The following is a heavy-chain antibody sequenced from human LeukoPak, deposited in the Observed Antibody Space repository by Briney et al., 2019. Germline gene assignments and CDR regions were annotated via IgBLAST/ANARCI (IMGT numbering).Heavy chain of an antibody. J-gene: IGHJ3*02. CDR1: GFTFSSYW. V-gene: IGHV3-7*01. CDR3: TRDHSAVYFGLRSFSDDAFDI. CDR2: IKQDGSEK. Sequence: GGSLRLSCAASGFTFSSYWMSWVRQAPGKGLEWVANIKQDGSEKYYVDSVKGRFTVSRDNAKNSLYLQMNSLRAEDTAVYYCTRDHSAVYFGLRSFSDDAFDIWGRGTMVTVSS. D-gene: IGHD3-10*01.